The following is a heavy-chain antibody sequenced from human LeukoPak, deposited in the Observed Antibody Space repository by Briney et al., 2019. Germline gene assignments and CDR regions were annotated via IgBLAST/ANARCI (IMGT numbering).Heavy chain of an antibody. Sequence: GGSLRLSCAASGFTFDDYAMHWVRQAPGKGLEWVSVIYTGGTTYYADSVKGRFTISRDSSNNTLHLQMNNLRADDTAVYYCTSGGWLQYDYWGQGTLVIVSS. CDR2: IYTGGTT. J-gene: IGHJ4*02. D-gene: IGHD5-24*01. V-gene: IGHV3-66*01. CDR1: GFTFDDYA. CDR3: TSGGWLQYDY.